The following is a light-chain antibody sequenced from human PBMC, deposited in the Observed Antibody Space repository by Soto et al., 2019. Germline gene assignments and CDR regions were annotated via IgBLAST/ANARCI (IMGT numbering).Light chain of an antibody. V-gene: IGLV6-57*04. Sequence: NFMLTQPHSVSESPGETVTISWTRSSGRIASNYVQWYQQRPGSAPTTVIYEDNRRPSGVPDRFSGSIDISSNSASLTISGLKTEDEADYYCQSYDAINVVFGGGTKVTVL. CDR2: EDN. CDR1: SGRIASNY. CDR3: QSYDAINVV. J-gene: IGLJ2*01.